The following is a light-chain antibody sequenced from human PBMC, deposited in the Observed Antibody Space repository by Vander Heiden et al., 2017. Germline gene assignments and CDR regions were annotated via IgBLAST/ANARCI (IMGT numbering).Light chain of an antibody. CDR1: SSDVGSYNL. J-gene: IGLJ1*01. CDR3: CSYAGSSNFYV. CDR2: EVS. V-gene: IGLV2-23*02. Sequence: QSALTQPASVSGSPGQSITISCTGTSSDVGSYNLVSWYQQNPGKAPKLMIYEVSKRRSGVSNRFSGSKSGNTASLTIAGCQVEEEADYYCCSYAGSSNFYVFGTGTKVTVL.